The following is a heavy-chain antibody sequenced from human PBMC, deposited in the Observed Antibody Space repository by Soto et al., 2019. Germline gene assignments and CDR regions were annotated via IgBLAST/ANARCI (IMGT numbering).Heavy chain of an antibody. CDR2: IYYSGST. D-gene: IGHD3-16*02. Sequence: SSETLSLTCPVSGGSISSGGYYWSWIRQHPGKGLEWIGYIYYSGSTYYNPSLKSRVTISVDTSKNQFSLKLSSVTAADTAVYYCARSSAGVFGIIIEGSNWLAPWGQGSLVTVSS. CDR3: ARSSAGVFGIIIEGSNWLAP. CDR1: GGSISSGGYY. J-gene: IGHJ5*02. V-gene: IGHV4-31*03.